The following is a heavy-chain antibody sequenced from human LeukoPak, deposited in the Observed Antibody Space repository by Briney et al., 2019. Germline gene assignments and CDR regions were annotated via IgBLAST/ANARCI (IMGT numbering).Heavy chain of an antibody. D-gene: IGHD3-22*01. CDR3: AKSLGYYDSSGPPPYYFDY. J-gene: IGHJ4*02. CDR1: GFTFSSYE. V-gene: IGHV3-48*03. Sequence: GGSLRLSCAASGFTFSSYEMNWVRQAPGKGLEWVSYISSSGSTIYYADSVKGRLTISRDNAKNSLYLQMNSLRAEDTAVYYCAKSLGYYDSSGPPPYYFDYWGQGTLVTVSS. CDR2: ISSSGSTI.